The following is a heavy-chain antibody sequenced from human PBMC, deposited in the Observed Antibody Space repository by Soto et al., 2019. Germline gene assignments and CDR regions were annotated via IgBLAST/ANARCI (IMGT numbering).Heavy chain of an antibody. J-gene: IGHJ4*02. CDR2: ISGSGGST. V-gene: IGHV3-23*01. CDR3: AKDRGIMITFGGVIVEDY. Sequence: EVQLLESGGGLVQPGGSLRLSCAASGFTFSSYAMSWVRQAPGKGLEWVSAISGSGGSTYYADSVKGRFTISRDNSENTLYLQMNSLRAEDTAVYYCAKDRGIMITFGGVIVEDYWGQGTLVTVSS. CDR1: GFTFSSYA. D-gene: IGHD3-16*02.